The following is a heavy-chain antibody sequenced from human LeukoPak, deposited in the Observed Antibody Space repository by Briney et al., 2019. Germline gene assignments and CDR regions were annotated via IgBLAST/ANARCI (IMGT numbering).Heavy chain of an antibody. J-gene: IGHJ5*02. CDR1: GFTFSSYA. Sequence: GGSLRLSCAASGFTFSSYAMHWVRQAPGKGLEWVAVISYDGSNKYYADSVKGRFTISRDNSKNTLYLQMNSLRAEDTAVYYCARGKSIAARPGKYNWFDPWGQGTLVTVSS. CDR2: ISYDGSNK. CDR3: ARGKSIAARPGKYNWFDP. V-gene: IGHV3-30-3*01. D-gene: IGHD6-6*01.